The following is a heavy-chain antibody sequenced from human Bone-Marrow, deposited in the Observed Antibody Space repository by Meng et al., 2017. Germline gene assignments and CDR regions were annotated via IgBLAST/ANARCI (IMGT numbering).Heavy chain of an antibody. CDR2: IYYSGST. CDR1: GGSISSSSYY. Sequence: QLQLQESGPGLVKPSEPLSLPCTVSGGSISSSSYYWGWIRQPPGKGLEWIGSIYYSGSTYYNPSLKSRVTISVDTSKNQFSLKLSSVTAADTAVYYCARDCPSPFRWFDPWGQGTLVTVSS. V-gene: IGHV4-39*07. CDR3: ARDCPSPFRWFDP. J-gene: IGHJ5*02.